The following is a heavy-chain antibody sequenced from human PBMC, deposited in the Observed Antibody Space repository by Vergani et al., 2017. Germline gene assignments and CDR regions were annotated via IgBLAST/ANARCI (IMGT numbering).Heavy chain of an antibody. J-gene: IGHJ4*02. CDR2: ISSSSSYI. D-gene: IGHD6-13*01. CDR1: GFTFSSYS. Sequence: EVQLVESGGGLVKPGGSLRLSCAASGFTFSSYSMNWVRQAPGKGLEWVSSISSSSSYIYYADSVQGRFTISRDNAKSPLYLQMNSLRAEDTAVYYCAKDGIAAAGTLDYWGQGTLVTVSS. CDR3: AKDGIAAAGTLDY. V-gene: IGHV3-21*01.